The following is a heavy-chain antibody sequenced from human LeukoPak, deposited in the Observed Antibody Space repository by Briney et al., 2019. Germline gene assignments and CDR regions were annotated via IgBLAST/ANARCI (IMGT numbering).Heavy chain of an antibody. CDR1: GASINRGGYY. CDR2: ISYSGKT. CDR3: AGRDEYCSSGGFCDY. J-gene: IGHJ4*02. Sequence: SETLSLTCTVSGASINRGGYYWGWIRQPPGKGLEWIGYISYSGKTYYNPSLKSRVTISGDASKNQFSLKLSSVTAADTAVYYCAGRDEYCSSGGFCDYWGQGTLVTVSS. D-gene: IGHD2-2*01. V-gene: IGHV4-30-4*01.